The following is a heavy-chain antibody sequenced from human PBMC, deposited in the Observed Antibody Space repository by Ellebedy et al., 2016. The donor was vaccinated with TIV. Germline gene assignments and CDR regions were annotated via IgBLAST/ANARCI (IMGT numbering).Heavy chain of an antibody. CDR3: AHSYYGSGTYSMTFDI. J-gene: IGHJ3*02. V-gene: IGHV2-5*02. Sequence: SGPTLVKPTQTLTLTCTFSGFPLSPSGLGVAWTRQPPGKPLTWLAPIYWDVDKRYSPSLKNRLTITKDTSKNQVVLTMTNMDPVDTATYYCAHSYYGSGTYSMTFDIWGQGTMVTVSS. CDR2: IYWDVDK. D-gene: IGHD3-10*01. CDR1: GFPLSPSGLG.